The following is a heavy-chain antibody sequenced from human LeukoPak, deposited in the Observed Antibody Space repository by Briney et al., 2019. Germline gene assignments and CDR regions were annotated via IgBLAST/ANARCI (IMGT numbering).Heavy chain of an antibody. V-gene: IGHV3-7*01. Sequence: PGGSLRLSCAASAFTFSDYWMTWVRQTPGKGLERVANINNHGSETYYVDSVKGRFTISRDNAKNSLYLQMNSLRAEDTAVYYCARDKIVGATHFDYWGQGTLVTVSS. CDR1: AFTFSDYW. D-gene: IGHD1-26*01. CDR2: INNHGSET. J-gene: IGHJ4*02. CDR3: ARDKIVGATHFDY.